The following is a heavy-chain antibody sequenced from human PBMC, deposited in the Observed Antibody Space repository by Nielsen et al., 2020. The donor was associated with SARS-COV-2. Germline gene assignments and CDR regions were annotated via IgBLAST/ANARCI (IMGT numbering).Heavy chain of an antibody. D-gene: IGHD5-18*01. CDR3: ARARYGWKVSYYYYYGMDV. CDR2: IIPIFGTA. V-gene: IGHV1-69*13. Sequence: SVKVSCKASGGTFSSYAISWVRHAPGQGLEWMGGIIPIFGTANYAQKFQGRVTITADESTSTAYMELNSLRSEDTAVYYCARARYGWKVSYYYYYGMDVWGQGTTVTVSS. CDR1: GGTFSSYA. J-gene: IGHJ6*02.